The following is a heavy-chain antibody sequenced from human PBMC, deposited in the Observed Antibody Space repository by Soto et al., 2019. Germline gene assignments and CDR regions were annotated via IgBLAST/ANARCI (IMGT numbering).Heavy chain of an antibody. Sequence: ASVEVSCEASGYTFTGYYMHWVRQAPGQGLEWMGWINPNSGGTNYAQKFQGWVTMTRDTSISTAYMELSRLRSDDTAVYYCAREDIVVVPAARTRGWFDPWGQGTLVTVSS. V-gene: IGHV1-2*04. CDR1: GYTFTGYY. J-gene: IGHJ5*02. CDR2: INPNSGGT. D-gene: IGHD2-2*01. CDR3: AREDIVVVPAARTRGWFDP.